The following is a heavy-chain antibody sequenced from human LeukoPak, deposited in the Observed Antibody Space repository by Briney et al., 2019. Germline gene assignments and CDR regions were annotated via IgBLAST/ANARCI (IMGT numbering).Heavy chain of an antibody. V-gene: IGHV4-34*01. CDR3: ARVPIVVGAFDI. D-gene: IGHD1-26*01. CDR2: INHSGST. CDR1: GGSFSGYY. Sequence: SETLSLTCAVYGGSFSGYYWSWIRQPPGKGLEWIGEINHSGSTNYNPSLKSQVTISVDTSKNQFSLKLSSVTAADTAVYYCARVPIVVGAFDIWGQGTMVTVSS. J-gene: IGHJ3*02.